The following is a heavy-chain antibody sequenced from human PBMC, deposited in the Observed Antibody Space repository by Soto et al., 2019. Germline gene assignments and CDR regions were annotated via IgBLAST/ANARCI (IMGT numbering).Heavy chain of an antibody. CDR1: GFTFSSYA. J-gene: IGHJ4*02. CDR3: ARADEDAGIFYY. Sequence: QVQLVESGGGVVQPGRSLRLSCAASGFTFSSYAMHWVRQAPGKGLEWVAVISYDGSNKYYADSVKGRFTISRDNSKNTLYLQMNSLRAEDTAVYYCARADEDAGIFYYWGKGTLVTVSA. CDR2: ISYDGSNK. V-gene: IGHV3-30-3*01.